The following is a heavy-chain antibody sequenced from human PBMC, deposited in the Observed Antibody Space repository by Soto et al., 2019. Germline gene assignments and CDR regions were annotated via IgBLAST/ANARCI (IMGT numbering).Heavy chain of an antibody. J-gene: IGHJ5*02. Sequence: SESLSLTCAVSGYSISSGYYWGWIRQPPGKGLEWIGSIYHSGSTYYNPSLKSPVTVSIDTSKNQFSLKLSSVTAADTAVYYWAYAGTVAGGGNWFDPWGQGTLVTVSS. CDR2: IYHSGST. D-gene: IGHD4-17*01. CDR3: AYAGTVAGGGNWFDP. CDR1: GYSISSGYY. V-gene: IGHV4-38-2*01.